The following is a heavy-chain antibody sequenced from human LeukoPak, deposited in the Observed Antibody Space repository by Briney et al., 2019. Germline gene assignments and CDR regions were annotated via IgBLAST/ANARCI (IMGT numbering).Heavy chain of an antibody. Sequence: GGSLRLSGAASGFTFSNAWMSWVRQAPGKGLEWVGRIKSKTDGGATDYAAPVKGRFTISRDDSKNTPYLQMSSLKTEDTAVYYCSTGRQQLVFDYWGQGTLVTVSS. D-gene: IGHD6-13*01. J-gene: IGHJ4*02. CDR2: IKSKTDGGAT. CDR1: GFTFSNAW. V-gene: IGHV3-15*01. CDR3: STGRQQLVFDY.